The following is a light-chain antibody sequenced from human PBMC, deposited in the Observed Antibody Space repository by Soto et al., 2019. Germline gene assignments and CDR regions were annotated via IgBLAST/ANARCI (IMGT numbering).Light chain of an antibody. CDR1: SSNIGADYD. CDR2: SNI. CDR3: QSYDSRLGIV. V-gene: IGLV1-40*01. J-gene: IGLJ1*01. Sequence: QSVLTQPPSVYVATGQRVTFSCIGSSSNIGADYDVHWYQQLPGTAPNLLIYSNINRPSGVPDRFSGSKSGASAALAITGLQAEDEADYYCQSYDSRLGIVFGTGTKLTVL.